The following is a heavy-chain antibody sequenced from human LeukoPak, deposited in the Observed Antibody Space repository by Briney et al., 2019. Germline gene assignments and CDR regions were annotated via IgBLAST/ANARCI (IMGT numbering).Heavy chain of an antibody. D-gene: IGHD3-22*01. CDR1: GFIFSSYG. V-gene: IGHV3-30*02. J-gene: IGHJ4*02. Sequence: PGGSLRLSCAASGFIFSSYGTQWVRQAPGKGLEWVAFIRYDGTNKYYADSVKGRFTISRDNSKDTLYLQMNSLRAEDTAVYYCEGYYDSSGSALDYWGQGTLVTVSS. CDR2: IRYDGTNK. CDR3: EGYYDSSGSALDY.